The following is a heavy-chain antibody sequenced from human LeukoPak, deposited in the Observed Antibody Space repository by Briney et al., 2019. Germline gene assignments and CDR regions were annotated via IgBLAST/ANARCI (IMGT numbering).Heavy chain of an antibody. J-gene: IGHJ4*02. V-gene: IGHV4-59*11. CDR1: GGSLSNHY. CDR2: IYDSAST. Sequence: PSETLSLTCTVSGGSLSNHYWSCVWQTPREGLWWSGHIYDSASTTYNPSLKSRVTMSVDTSKNQFSLNLSSVTAADTAVYYCARGRIGGPKASFDYWGQGTLVTVSS. D-gene: IGHD3-16*01. CDR3: ARGRIGGPKASFDY.